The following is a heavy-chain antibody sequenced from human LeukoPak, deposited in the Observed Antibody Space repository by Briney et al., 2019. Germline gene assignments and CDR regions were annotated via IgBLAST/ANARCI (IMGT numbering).Heavy chain of an antibody. CDR2: IYYSGST. V-gene: IGHV4-4*07. CDR3: ARSLSSGWFPFDY. CDR1: GGSISSYY. J-gene: IGHJ4*02. D-gene: IGHD6-19*01. Sequence: SETLSLTCTVSGGSISSYYWSWIRQPAGKGLEWIGSIYYSGSTYYNPSLKSRVTMSVDTSKNQFSLKQNSVTAADTAVYYCARSLSSGWFPFDYWGQGTLVTVSS.